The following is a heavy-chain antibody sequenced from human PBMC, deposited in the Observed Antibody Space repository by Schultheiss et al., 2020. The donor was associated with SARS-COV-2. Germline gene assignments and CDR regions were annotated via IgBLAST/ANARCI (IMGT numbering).Heavy chain of an antibody. D-gene: IGHD3-3*01. V-gene: IGHV4-31*03. CDR2: IYYSGST. J-gene: IGHJ5*02. CDR1: VGSISSGSYY. Sequence: LRLSCTVSVGSISSGSYYWSWIRQHPGKGLEWIGYIYYSGSTYYNPSLKSRVTISVDTSKNQFSLKLSSVTAADTAVYYCARATPRFLEWLTPYNWFDPWGQSTQVTVSS. CDR3: ARATPRFLEWLTPYNWFDP.